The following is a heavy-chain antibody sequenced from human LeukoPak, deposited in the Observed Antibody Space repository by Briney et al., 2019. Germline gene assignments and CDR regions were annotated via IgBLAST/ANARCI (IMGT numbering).Heavy chain of an antibody. CDR3: AKDSLTGTGPYYFDY. CDR1: GFTFSSYG. Sequence: PGGSLRLSCATSGFTFSSYGLYWVRQAPGKGLEWLAYIRYDGINKYYADSVQGRFTISRDNSKNKVYLQMNSLRAEDTAVYYCAKDSLTGTGPYYFDYWGQSTLVTVSS. J-gene: IGHJ4*01. V-gene: IGHV3-30*02. CDR2: IRYDGINK. D-gene: IGHD3-9*01.